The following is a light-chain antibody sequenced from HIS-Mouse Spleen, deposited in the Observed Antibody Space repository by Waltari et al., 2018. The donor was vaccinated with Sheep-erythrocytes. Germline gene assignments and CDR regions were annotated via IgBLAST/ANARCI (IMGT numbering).Light chain of an antibody. CDR2: GTN. Sequence: SSELTQDPAVSVALGQTVRITCQGDSLRSYYASWYQQKPGPAPVLVIYGTNNRPSGIPDRFSGSSSGNTASLTITGAQAEDEADYYCNSRDSSGNHYVFGTGTKVTVL. CDR3: NSRDSSGNHYV. CDR1: SLRSYY. J-gene: IGLJ1*01. V-gene: IGLV3-19*01.